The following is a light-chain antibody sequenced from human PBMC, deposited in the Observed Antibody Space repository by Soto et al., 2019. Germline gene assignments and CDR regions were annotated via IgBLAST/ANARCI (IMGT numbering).Light chain of an antibody. Sequence: EVVMTQSPATVSVSQGEGVTLSCRASQGIGDTLAWYQHKPGQTPRLLIYDTSTRATGVPARFSGSRSGPEFTLTISRLEPGDFAVYYCQHFGGTTFTFGQGTRLEIK. CDR1: QGIGDT. V-gene: IGKV3-15*01. CDR3: QHFGGTTFT. CDR2: DTS. J-gene: IGKJ5*01.